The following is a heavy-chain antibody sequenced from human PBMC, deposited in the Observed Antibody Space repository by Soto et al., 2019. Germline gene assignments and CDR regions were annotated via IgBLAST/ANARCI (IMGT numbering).Heavy chain of an antibody. V-gene: IGHV1-2*02. CDR1: GYIFTAYS. J-gene: IGHJ4*02. Sequence: GPPVKVSCKASGYIFTAYSMHWVRQAPGQGLEWVGWFNPNSGDTIYAQKFQGRVTLTGDTSISTAYMELYSLTSDDTAVYYCAREASAVISLDYWGQGTLVTVSS. D-gene: IGHD6-19*01. CDR2: FNPNSGDT. CDR3: AREASAVISLDY.